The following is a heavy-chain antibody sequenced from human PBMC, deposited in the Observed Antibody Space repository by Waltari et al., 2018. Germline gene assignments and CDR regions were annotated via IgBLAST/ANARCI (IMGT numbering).Heavy chain of an antibody. D-gene: IGHD3-3*01. Sequence: QVQLQESGPGLVKPSETLSLTCAVSGYSISSGYYWGWIRQPPGKGLEWIGSIYHSGSTYYNPSLKRRVTISVDTSKNQFSLKLSSVTAADTAVYYCARDGKHYDFWSGSYNWFDPWGQGTLVTVSS. V-gene: IGHV4-38-2*02. J-gene: IGHJ5*02. CDR2: IYHSGST. CDR1: GYSISSGYY. CDR3: ARDGKHYDFWSGSYNWFDP.